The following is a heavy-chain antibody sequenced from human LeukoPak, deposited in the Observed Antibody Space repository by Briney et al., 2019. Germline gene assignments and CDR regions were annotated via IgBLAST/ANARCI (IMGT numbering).Heavy chain of an antibody. Sequence: SQTLSLTCTVSGGSISSGGYYWSWIRQHPGKGLEWIGYIYYSGSTYYNPSLKSRVTISVDTSRNQFSLKLSSVTAADTAMYYCARSPGIAVVDYWGQGTLVTVSS. D-gene: IGHD6-19*01. J-gene: IGHJ4*02. V-gene: IGHV4-31*03. CDR1: GGSISSGGYY. CDR3: ARSPGIAVVDY. CDR2: IYYSGST.